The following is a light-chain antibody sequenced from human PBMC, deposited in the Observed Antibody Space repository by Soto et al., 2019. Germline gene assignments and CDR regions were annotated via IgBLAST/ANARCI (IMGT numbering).Light chain of an antibody. J-gene: IGLJ3*02. Sequence: QSARAQPPSASGSPGQSVTMSCTGTSSDVGGYNYVSWYQQHPGKAPKLMIYEVSKRPSGVPDRFSGSKSGNTASLTVSGLQAEDEADYYCNSYAGSNNWVFGGGTKLTVL. CDR2: EVS. V-gene: IGLV2-8*01. CDR3: NSYAGSNNWV. CDR1: SSDVGGYNY.